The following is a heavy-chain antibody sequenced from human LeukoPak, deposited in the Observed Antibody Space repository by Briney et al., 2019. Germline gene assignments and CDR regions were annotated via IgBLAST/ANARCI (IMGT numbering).Heavy chain of an antibody. CDR1: GFTFSSYA. D-gene: IGHD2-15*01. Sequence: GGSLRLSCAASGFTFSSYAMSWVRQAPGKGLEWVSAISGSGGSTYYADSVKGRFTISRDNSKNTLYLQMNSLRAEDTAVYYCAKVGVYCSGGSCYSLFAFDIWGQGTMVTVSS. CDR2: ISGSGGST. CDR3: AKVGVYCSGGSCYSLFAFDI. V-gene: IGHV3-23*01. J-gene: IGHJ3*02.